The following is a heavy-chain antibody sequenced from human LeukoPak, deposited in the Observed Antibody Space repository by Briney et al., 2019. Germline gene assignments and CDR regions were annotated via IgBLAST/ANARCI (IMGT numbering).Heavy chain of an antibody. CDR2: IYYRGST. CDR3: ARRRNDAYNFEY. V-gene: IGHV4-59*01. CDR1: GGSINNYY. Sequence: SETLSLTCTVSGGSINNYYWSWIRQPPGKGLEWIGYIYYRGSTNYNPSLKSRVTFSVDTSKNQFSLKLNSVTAADTAVYFCARRRNDAYNFEYWGQGALVTVSS. J-gene: IGHJ4*02. D-gene: IGHD5-24*01.